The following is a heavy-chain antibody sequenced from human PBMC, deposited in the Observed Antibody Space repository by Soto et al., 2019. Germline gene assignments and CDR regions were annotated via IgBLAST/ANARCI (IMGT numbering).Heavy chain of an antibody. CDR3: ARGSSVAFDY. Sequence: QVQLVQSGAEVKKSGASVKVSCKASGYTFTDYYLHWVRQAPGQGLEWMGFINPSGGSTTYLQKFQGRVTMTRDTSTGTVYMDLSSLTSEDTAVYYCARGSSVAFDYWGQGTLVTVSS. CDR1: GYTFTDYY. V-gene: IGHV1-46*01. D-gene: IGHD2-21*01. J-gene: IGHJ4*02. CDR2: INPSGGST.